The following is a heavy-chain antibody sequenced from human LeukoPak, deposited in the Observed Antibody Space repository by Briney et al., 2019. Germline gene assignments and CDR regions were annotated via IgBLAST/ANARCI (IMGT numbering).Heavy chain of an antibody. J-gene: IGHJ4*02. D-gene: IGHD4-17*01. CDR1: GYSFTSYW. Sequence: GESLKISCKGSGYSFTSYWIGWVRQIPGKGLEWMGIIYPGDSDTRYSPSFQGQVTISADKSVSTAYLQWSSLKASATAMYYCARSSYGDSGNFDYWGQGTLVTVSS. V-gene: IGHV5-51*01. CDR3: ARSSYGDSGNFDY. CDR2: IYPGDSDT.